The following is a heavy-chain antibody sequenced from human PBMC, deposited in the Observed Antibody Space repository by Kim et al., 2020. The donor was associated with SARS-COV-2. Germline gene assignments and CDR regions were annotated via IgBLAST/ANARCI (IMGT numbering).Heavy chain of an antibody. V-gene: IGHV3-33*06. J-gene: IGHJ6*02. D-gene: IGHD3-10*01. CDR3: AKDMPPGGEFPLDV. Sequence: DSVKGRFTISRDNSKNTLYLQMNSLRAEDTAVYYCAKDMPPGGEFPLDVWGQGTTVTVSS.